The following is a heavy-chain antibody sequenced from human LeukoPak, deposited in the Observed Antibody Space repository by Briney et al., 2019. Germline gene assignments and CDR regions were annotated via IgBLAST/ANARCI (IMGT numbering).Heavy chain of an antibody. J-gene: IGHJ5*02. CDR1: GGSISSYD. CDR2: IYTRGST. D-gene: IGHD1-26*01. Sequence: SETLSLTCTVSGGSISSYDWSWIRQPAGKGLEWIGRIYTRGSTNYNPSLKSRVTISVDTSKDQFSLKLSSVTAADTAVYYCAGYSGSNAGGFDPWGQGTLVTVSS. V-gene: IGHV4-4*07. CDR3: AGYSGSNAGGFDP.